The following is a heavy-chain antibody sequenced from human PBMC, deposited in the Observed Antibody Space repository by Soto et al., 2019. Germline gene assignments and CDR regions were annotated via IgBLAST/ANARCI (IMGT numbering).Heavy chain of an antibody. J-gene: IGHJ5*02. V-gene: IGHV1-46*01. D-gene: IGHD2-8*02. CDR2: INPSGGST. CDR1: GHTFSNYY. Sequence: QVQLVQSGAEVKKPGASVRVSCRTSGHTFSNYYMHWVRQAPGQGLDWMGMINPSGGSTSYSQNYQDRVTLTRAMSQTTVYMQLSSLRSEDTAVYYCASRCCTGGGCTGLYPWGQGTLVTVSS. CDR3: ASRCCTGGGCTGLYP.